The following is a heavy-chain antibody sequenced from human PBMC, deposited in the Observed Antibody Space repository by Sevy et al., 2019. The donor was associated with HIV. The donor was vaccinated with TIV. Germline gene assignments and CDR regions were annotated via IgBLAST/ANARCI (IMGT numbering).Heavy chain of an antibody. Sequence: GGSLRLSCAASGFTFSSYAMSWVRQAPGKGLEWVSALSGRGGSTYYADSVKGRFTISRDNSKNTLFLQMNSLRADDTAVYYCASAIDYDSSGYYYNFDYWGQGTLVTVSS. J-gene: IGHJ4*02. CDR2: LSGRGGST. CDR1: GFTFSSYA. D-gene: IGHD3-22*01. V-gene: IGHV3-23*01. CDR3: ASAIDYDSSGYYYNFDY.